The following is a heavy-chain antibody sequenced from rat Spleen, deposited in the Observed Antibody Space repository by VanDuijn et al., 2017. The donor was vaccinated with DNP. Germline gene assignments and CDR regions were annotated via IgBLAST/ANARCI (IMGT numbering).Heavy chain of an antibody. J-gene: IGHJ2*01. CDR1: GFLLTSYN. CDR2: MWTAGNT. V-gene: IGHV2-45*01. D-gene: IGHD5-1*01. Sequence: QVQLRESGPGLVQPSETLSLTCTVSGFLLTSYNVQWVRQPPGKGLEWMGVMWTAGNTDSELPLKSRLSIIRDISKSQVFLQMNSLQTEDTATYYCARDRAHWEDYFDYWGQGVMVTVSS. CDR3: ARDRAHWEDYFDY.